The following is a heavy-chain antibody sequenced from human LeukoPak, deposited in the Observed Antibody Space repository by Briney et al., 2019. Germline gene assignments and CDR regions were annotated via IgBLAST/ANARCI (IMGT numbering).Heavy chain of an antibody. V-gene: IGHV1-69*05. CDR3: ARTPPLQYYYGSGSYLVLDY. CDR1: GGTFSSYA. CDR2: IIPIFGTA. J-gene: IGHJ4*02. Sequence: GASVKVSCKASGGTFSSYAISWVRQAPGQGLEWMGGIIPIFGTANYAQKFQGRVTITTDESTSTAYMELSSLRSEDTAVYYRARTPPLQYYYGSGSYLVLDYWGQGTLVTVSS. D-gene: IGHD3-10*01.